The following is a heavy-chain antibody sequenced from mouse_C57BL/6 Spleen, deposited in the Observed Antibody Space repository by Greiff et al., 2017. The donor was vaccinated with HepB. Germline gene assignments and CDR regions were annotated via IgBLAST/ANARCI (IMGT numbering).Heavy chain of an antibody. Sequence: QVHVKQPGAELVKPGASVKLSCKASGYTFTSYWMHWVKQRPGQGLEWIGMIHPNSGSTNYNEKFKSKATLTVDKSSSTAYMQLSSLTSEDSAVYYCARGDYYGSSYGGFAYWGQGTLVTVSA. CDR3: ARGDYYGSSYGGFAY. CDR1: GYTFTSYW. D-gene: IGHD1-1*01. V-gene: IGHV1-64*01. CDR2: IHPNSGST. J-gene: IGHJ3*01.